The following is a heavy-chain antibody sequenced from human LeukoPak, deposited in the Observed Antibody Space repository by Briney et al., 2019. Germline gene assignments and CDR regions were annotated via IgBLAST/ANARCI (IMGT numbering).Heavy chain of an antibody. D-gene: IGHD2-21*02. CDR3: ASAYCGGDCTPYWYFDL. Sequence: SETLSLTCTVSGGSISSSSYYWSWIRQPPGKGLGWIGYIYYIGNTFYNPSLKSRVTISVDTSKNQFSLKLSSVTAADTAVYYCASAYCGGDCTPYWYFDLWGRGTLVTVSS. V-gene: IGHV4-30-4*01. CDR1: GGSISSSSYY. J-gene: IGHJ2*01. CDR2: IYYIGNT.